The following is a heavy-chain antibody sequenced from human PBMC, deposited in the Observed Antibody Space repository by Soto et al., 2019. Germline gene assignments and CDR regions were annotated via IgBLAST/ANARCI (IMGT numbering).Heavy chain of an antibody. CDR3: ARQGAIVGAAYYYYGMDV. CDR1: GYIFTSYW. D-gene: IGHD3-3*01. Sequence: EVQLVQSGAEVKKPGESLKISCKGSGYIFTSYWIGWVRQMPGKGLEWMGILYPGDSDTRHSPSFQGQVTISADKSISTAYLQWSSLKASDTAMYYCARQGAIVGAAYYYYGMDVWGQGTTVTVSS. J-gene: IGHJ6*02. CDR2: LYPGDSDT. V-gene: IGHV5-51*01.